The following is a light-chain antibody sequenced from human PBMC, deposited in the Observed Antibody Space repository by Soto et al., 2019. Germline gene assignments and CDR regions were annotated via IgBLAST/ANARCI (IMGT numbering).Light chain of an antibody. Sequence: DIVMTQSPLSLPVTPGEPASISCRSSHSLLHINGYNYLDWYLQKPGQSPQLLIYLGSNRASGVPDRFSGSGSGTDFTLKISRVEAEDVGVYYCMQALHTPTFGQGTKVDIK. CDR2: LGS. CDR1: HSLLHINGYNY. J-gene: IGKJ1*01. V-gene: IGKV2-28*01. CDR3: MQALHTPT.